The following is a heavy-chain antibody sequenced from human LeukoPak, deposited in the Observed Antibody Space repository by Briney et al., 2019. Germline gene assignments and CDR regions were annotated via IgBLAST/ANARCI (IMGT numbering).Heavy chain of an antibody. V-gene: IGHV4-59*01. J-gene: IGHJ4*02. CDR1: GASISGYY. CDR3: AILPTV. CDR2: IYNSVN. D-gene: IGHD1-14*01. Sequence: SGTLSLTCAVSGASISGYYWSWIRQTPGKGLQFIGYIYNSVNDYSPSLKSRVIISSDPSKNQFSLRLRSMTAADTAVYYCAILPTVWGQGTLVTVSS.